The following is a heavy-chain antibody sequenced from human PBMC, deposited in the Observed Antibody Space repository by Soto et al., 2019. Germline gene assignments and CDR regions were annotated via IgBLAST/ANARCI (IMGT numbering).Heavy chain of an antibody. CDR3: AKERFEGGSNGLHV. J-gene: IGHJ6*02. CDR1: GFTFSSFA. D-gene: IGHD3-9*01. CDR2: IRGSGGST. V-gene: IGHV3-23*01. Sequence: EVQLLESGGGLVQPGGSLRLSCAASGFTFSSFAITWVRQAPGKGLEWVSTIRGSGGSTYYADSVKGRFTISRDNSKNTVYLQMNSLRVEDTAVYYCAKERFEGGSNGLHVWGQGPTVTVSS.